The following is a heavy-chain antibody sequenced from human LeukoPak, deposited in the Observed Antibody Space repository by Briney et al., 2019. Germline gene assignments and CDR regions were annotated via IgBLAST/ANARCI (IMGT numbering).Heavy chain of an antibody. Sequence: PSETLSLTCTVSGGSLSSYYWSWIRQPPGKGLEWIGYIYYSGSTTYHPSLKSRVTISVDTSKNQFSLKLTSVTAAATAVYYCARRTYSSGWYFDYWGQGTLVTVSS. D-gene: IGHD6-19*01. CDR2: IYYSGST. CDR1: GGSLSSYY. J-gene: IGHJ4*02. CDR3: ARRTYSSGWYFDY. V-gene: IGHV4-59*08.